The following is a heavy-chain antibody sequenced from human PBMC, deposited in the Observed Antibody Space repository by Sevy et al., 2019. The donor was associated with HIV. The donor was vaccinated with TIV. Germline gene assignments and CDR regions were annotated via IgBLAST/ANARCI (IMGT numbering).Heavy chain of an antibody. D-gene: IGHD5-18*01. CDR2: ISFDGSDK. V-gene: IGHV3-30*03. CDR3: ARDAGYSTVWGPGY. CDR1: GFSFSTHA. J-gene: IGHJ4*02. Sequence: GGSLRLSCAASGFSFSTHAMHWVRQAPGKGLEWVAVISFDGSDKYYTDSVKGRFTISRDDSKNTLLLQVSSLRAEDTAVYYCARDAGYSTVWGPGYWGQGTLVTVSS.